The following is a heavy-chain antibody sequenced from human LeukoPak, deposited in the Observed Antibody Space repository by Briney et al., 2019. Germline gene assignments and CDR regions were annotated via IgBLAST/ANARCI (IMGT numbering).Heavy chain of an antibody. CDR2: IYYTGNT. J-gene: IGHJ6*03. D-gene: IGHD3-10*01. CDR3: ARAMVRGVIIRTYYYYMDV. V-gene: IGHV4-39*01. Sequence: SETLSLTCTVSGVSISSSYSYWGWIRQPPGMGLEWIGSIYYTGNTYYNASLKSQVSISIDTSKNQFSLKLTSVTAADTAVYYCARAMVRGVIIRTYYYYMDVWGKGTTVTVSS. CDR1: GVSISSSYSY.